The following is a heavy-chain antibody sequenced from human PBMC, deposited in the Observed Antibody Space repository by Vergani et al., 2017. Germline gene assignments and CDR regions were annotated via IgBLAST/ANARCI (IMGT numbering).Heavy chain of an antibody. V-gene: IGHV4-34*01. J-gene: IGHJ5*02. CDR2: INHSGST. CDR3: ARADGEQQLAQTTGWFDP. D-gene: IGHD6-13*01. Sequence: QVQLQESGPGLLKPSETLSLTCAVYGGSFSGYYWSWIRQPPGKGLEWIGEINHSGSTNYNPSLKSRVTISVDTSKNQFSLKLSSVTAADTAVYYCARADGEQQLAQTTGWFDPWGQGTLVTVSS. CDR1: GGSFSGYY.